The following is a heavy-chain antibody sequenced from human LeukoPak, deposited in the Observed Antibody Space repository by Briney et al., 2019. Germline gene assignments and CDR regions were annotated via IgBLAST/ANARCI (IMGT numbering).Heavy chain of an antibody. V-gene: IGHV4-39*01. Sequence: PSETLSLTCTVSGGSISSDSYYWGWIRQPPGKGLEWIGSIYYSGSTYYNPSLKSRVTISVDTSKNQFSLQLTSVTAADTSMYYCVRRAYGSGSYPADYWGQGTLVTVSS. CDR1: GGSISSDSYY. J-gene: IGHJ4*02. CDR2: IYYSGST. CDR3: VRRAYGSGSYPADY. D-gene: IGHD3-10*01.